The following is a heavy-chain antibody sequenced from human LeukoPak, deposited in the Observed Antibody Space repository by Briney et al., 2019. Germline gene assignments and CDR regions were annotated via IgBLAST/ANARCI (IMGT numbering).Heavy chain of an antibody. CDR2: INHSGST. CDR1: GGSFSGYY. J-gene: IGHJ4*02. V-gene: IGHV4-34*01. CDR3: ARVGGWPYSSSHIFDY. Sequence: SETLSLTCAVYGGSFSGYYWSWIRQPPGKGLEWIGEINHSGSTNYNPSLKSRVTISVDTSKNQFSLKLSSVTAADTAVYYCARVGGWPYSSSHIFDYRGAREPWSPSPQ. D-gene: IGHD6-6*01.